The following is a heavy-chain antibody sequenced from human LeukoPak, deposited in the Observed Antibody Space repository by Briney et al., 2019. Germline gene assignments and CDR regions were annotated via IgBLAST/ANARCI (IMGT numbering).Heavy chain of an antibody. Sequence: GGSLRLSCAASGFTFSTYGMHWVRQAPGKGLEWVALISYTGGNKYCADSVKGRFTISRDNSNNTLYLQVNSLRAEDTAVYYCGKDAHSSGWRGGVDSWGQGTLVTVSS. J-gene: IGHJ4*02. CDR2: ISYTGGNK. D-gene: IGHD6-19*01. CDR3: GKDAHSSGWRGGVDS. V-gene: IGHV3-30*18. CDR1: GFTFSTYG.